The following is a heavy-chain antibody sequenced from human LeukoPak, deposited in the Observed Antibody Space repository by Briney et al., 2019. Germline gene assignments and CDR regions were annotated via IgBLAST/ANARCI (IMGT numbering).Heavy chain of an antibody. CDR1: GFTFSSYG. V-gene: IGHV3-30*18. J-gene: IGHJ6*03. CDR3: AKDYPYYYYMDV. CDR2: ISYDGSNK. Sequence: GGSLRLSCAASGFTFSSYGMHWVRQAPGKGLEWVAVISYDGSNKYYADSVKGRFTISRDNSKNTLYLQMNSLRAEHTAVYYCAKDYPYYYYMDVWGKGTTVTVSS.